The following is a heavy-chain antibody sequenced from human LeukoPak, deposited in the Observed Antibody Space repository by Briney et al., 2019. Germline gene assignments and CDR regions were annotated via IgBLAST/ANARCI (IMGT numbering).Heavy chain of an antibody. J-gene: IGHJ4*02. V-gene: IGHV3-7*03. CDR2: IKGDGSER. CDR1: GFTFGTYW. CDR3: ARDWPLVLDY. Sequence: GGSLRHSCVTSGFTFGTYWMRWVRQAPGKGLEWVANIKGDGSERSYVDSVKGRFTISRDNAKNSLYLQMNSLRAEDTAVYYCARDWPLVLDYWGQGALVTVSS.